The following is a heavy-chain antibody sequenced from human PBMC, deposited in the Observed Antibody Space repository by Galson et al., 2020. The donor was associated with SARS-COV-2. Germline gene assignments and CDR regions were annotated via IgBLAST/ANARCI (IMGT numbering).Heavy chain of an antibody. CDR3: ARDSRVNYYYDSSGYYPYWYFDL. Sequence: ASVKVSCKASGYTFTSYSMHWVRQAPGQGLEWMGIINPVGGATYAQKFQGRVTMTRDTSTSTVYMDLSSLRSDDTAVYYCARDSRVNYYYDSSGYYPYWYFDLWGRGTRVTVSS. CDR2: INPVGGA. CDR1: GYTFTSYS. D-gene: IGHD3-22*01. J-gene: IGHJ2*01. V-gene: IGHV1-46*01.